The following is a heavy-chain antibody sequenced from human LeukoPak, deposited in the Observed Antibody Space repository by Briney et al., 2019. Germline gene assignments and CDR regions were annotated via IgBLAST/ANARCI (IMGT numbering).Heavy chain of an antibody. V-gene: IGHV1-24*01. J-gene: IGHJ4*02. CDR2: FDPEDGET. D-gene: IGHD3-22*01. CDR1: EYTLTELS. Sequence: ASVKVSCKVSEYTLTELSMHWVRQAPGKELEWMGGFDPEDGETIYAQKFQGRVTMTEDTSTDTAYMELSSLRSEDTAVYYCATDRYSSGLGDYWGQGTLVTVSS. CDR3: ATDRYSSGLGDY.